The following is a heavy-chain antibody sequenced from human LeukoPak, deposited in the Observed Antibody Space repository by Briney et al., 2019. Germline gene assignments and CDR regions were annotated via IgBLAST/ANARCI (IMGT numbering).Heavy chain of an antibody. Sequence: GGSLRLACTASGFSFSSSAMHWVRQAPGKGLEWVAFIRYDGSIKNYADSVKGRFSISRDNSKNTLYLQMNTLRPEDTAIYYCAKDGHTTGWLNWFDHWGQGTLVTVSS. CDR2: IRYDGSIK. J-gene: IGHJ5*02. CDR3: AKDGHTTGWLNWFDH. D-gene: IGHD2/OR15-2a*01. CDR1: GFSFSSSA. V-gene: IGHV3-30*02.